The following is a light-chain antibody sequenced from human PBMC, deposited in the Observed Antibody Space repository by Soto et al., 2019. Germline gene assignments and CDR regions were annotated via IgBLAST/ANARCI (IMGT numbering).Light chain of an antibody. CDR2: DVY. J-gene: IGLJ1*01. CDR3: TSYTSRTPFDV. CDR1: RIDVDSYDN. V-gene: IGLV2-14*03. Sequence: QSALTQPASVSGSPGQSIAIACTGVRIDVDSYDNVSWYQQHPGQAPQLIIYDVYNRPSGVCYRFSGSKSGDTASLTISALQAEDEADYYCTSYTSRTPFDVFGTGTKLTVL.